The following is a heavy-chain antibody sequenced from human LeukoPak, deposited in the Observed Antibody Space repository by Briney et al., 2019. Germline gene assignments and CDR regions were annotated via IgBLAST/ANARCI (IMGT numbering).Heavy chain of an antibody. V-gene: IGHV3-9*01. J-gene: IGHJ4*02. CDR2: INWSSAVL. Sequence: GGSLRLSCEASGFTFEDYAMHWVRQAPGRGLEWVSGINWSSAVLGYADSVKGQFTISRDDAKNSLYLQMNSLRTEDTAFYYCAKDRAAGLSYFDDWGQGTLVTVFS. D-gene: IGHD6-13*01. CDR3: AKDRAAGLSYFDD. CDR1: GFTFEDYA.